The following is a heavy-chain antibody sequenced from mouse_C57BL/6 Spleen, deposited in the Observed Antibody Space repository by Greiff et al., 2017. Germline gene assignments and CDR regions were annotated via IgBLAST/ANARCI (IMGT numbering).Heavy chain of an antibody. D-gene: IGHD2-5*01. CDR1: GYTFTDYY. CDR2: INPYNGGT. J-gene: IGHJ4*01. Sequence: VQLQQSGPVLVKPGASVKMSCKASGYTFTDYYMNWVKQSHGKSLEWIGVINPYNGGTSYNQKFKGKATLTVDKSSSPAYMALNSLTSEDSAVYYCARSGYSNPYYAMDYWGQGTSGTVSS. CDR3: ARSGYSNPYYAMDY. V-gene: IGHV1-19*01.